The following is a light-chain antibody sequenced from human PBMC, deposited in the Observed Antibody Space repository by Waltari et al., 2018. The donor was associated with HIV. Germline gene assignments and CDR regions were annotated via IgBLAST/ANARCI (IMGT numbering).Light chain of an antibody. CDR1: HSINNY. CDR2: DTS. V-gene: IGKV3-11*01. CDR3: QQRVNWPFT. Sequence: EIVLTQSPATLSLSPGERATLSCRASHSINNYLAWYQHKPGQPPKLLVYDTSNSATGIPARFSGSGSETDFTLTISSLEPEDFAVYYCQQRVNWPFTFGGGATVEIK. J-gene: IGKJ4*01.